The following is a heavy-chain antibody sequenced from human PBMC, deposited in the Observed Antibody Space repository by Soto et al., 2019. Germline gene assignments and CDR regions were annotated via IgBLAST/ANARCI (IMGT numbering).Heavy chain of an antibody. CDR3: AINSGSYYLNY. V-gene: IGHV3-53*01. J-gene: IGHJ4*02. CDR2: IYSGGST. D-gene: IGHD1-26*01. Sequence: ETLSLTCAVSGGSISSSNWWSLVRQAPGKGLEWVSVIYSGGSTYYADSVKGRFTISRDNSKNTLYLQMNSLRAEDTAVYYCAINSGSYYLNYWGQGTLVTVSS. CDR1: GGSISSSNW.